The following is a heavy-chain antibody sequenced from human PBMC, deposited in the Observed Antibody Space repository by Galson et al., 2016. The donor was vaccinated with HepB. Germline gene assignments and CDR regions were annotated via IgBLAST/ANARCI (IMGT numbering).Heavy chain of an antibody. J-gene: IGHJ4*02. CDR3: AASYYYDSSGPYYFDY. D-gene: IGHD3-22*01. CDR2: IKQDGSEK. CDR1: GFTFTSYW. V-gene: IGHV3-7*01. Sequence: SLRVSCAASGFTFTSYWMSWVRQAPGKGLEWVANIKQDGSEKYYVDSVKGRFTISRDNAKNSLFLQMNSLRAEDTAVYYCAASYYYDSSGPYYFDYWGQGTLVTVSS.